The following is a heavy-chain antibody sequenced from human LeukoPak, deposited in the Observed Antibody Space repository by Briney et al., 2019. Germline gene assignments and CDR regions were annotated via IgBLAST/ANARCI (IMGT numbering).Heavy chain of an antibody. D-gene: IGHD2-2*01. CDR2: INHSGST. J-gene: IGHJ3*02. CDR1: GGSFSGYY. V-gene: IGHV4-34*01. Sequence: SETLSLTCAVYGGSFSGYYWSWIRQPPGKGLDGIGEINHSGSTNYNPSLKSRVTISVDTSKNQFSLKLSSVTAADTAVYYCARARGALGYCSSTSCSTLGAFDIWGQGTMVTVSS. CDR3: ARARGALGYCSSTSCSTLGAFDI.